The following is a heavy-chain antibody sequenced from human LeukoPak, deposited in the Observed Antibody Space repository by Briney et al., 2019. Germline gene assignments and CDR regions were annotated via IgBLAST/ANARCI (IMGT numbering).Heavy chain of an antibody. Sequence: GGSLRLSCAASGFTLSSYSMNWVREAPGKGLEWVSYISSSSSTIYYADSVKGRFTISRDNAKNSLYLQMNSLRDEDTAVYYCARDRGGGPTLDYWGQGTLVTVCS. CDR2: ISSSSSTI. CDR1: GFTLSSYS. CDR3: ARDRGGGPTLDY. D-gene: IGHD3-10*01. V-gene: IGHV3-48*02. J-gene: IGHJ4*02.